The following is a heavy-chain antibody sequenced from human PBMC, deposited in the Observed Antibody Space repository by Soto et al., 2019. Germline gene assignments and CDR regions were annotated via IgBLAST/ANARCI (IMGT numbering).Heavy chain of an antibody. Sequence: QVQLVESGGGVVQPGRSLRLSCVASGFTFSSYGMHWVRQAPGKGLEWVAVISYDGSNKYYADSVKGRLTISRDNSKNTVYLQMDGLGGEDTAVYYCAKGRHCISTSCYFYHYGMDVW. CDR2: ISYDGSNK. J-gene: IGHJ6*01. D-gene: IGHD2-2*01. V-gene: IGHV3-30*18. CDR1: GFTFSSYG. CDR3: AKGRHCISTSCYFYHYGMDV.